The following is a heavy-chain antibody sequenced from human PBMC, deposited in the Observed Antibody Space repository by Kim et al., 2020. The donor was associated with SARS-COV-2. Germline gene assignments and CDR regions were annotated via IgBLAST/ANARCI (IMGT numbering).Heavy chain of an antibody. CDR2: IWYDGSNK. V-gene: IGHV3-33*01. J-gene: IGHJ3*02. Sequence: GGSLRLSCAASGFTFSSYGMHWVRQAPGKGLEWVAVIWYDGSNKYYADSVKGRFTISRDNSKNTLYLQMNSLRAEDTAVYYCARERCGGDCLDAFDIWGQGTMVTVSS. D-gene: IGHD2-21*02. CDR1: GFTFSSYG. CDR3: ARERCGGDCLDAFDI.